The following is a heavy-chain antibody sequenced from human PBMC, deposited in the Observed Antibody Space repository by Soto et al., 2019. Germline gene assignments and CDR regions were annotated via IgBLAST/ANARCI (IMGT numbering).Heavy chain of an antibody. J-gene: IGHJ4*02. D-gene: IGHD6-19*01. Sequence: PGGSLRLSCAASGFSFSKYSIHWVRQAPGKGLEWVAVITYDATNEYYADSVKGRFTISRDNSNNTLSLHMSSLRLADTAVYYCARKAVPDFLGQGTLVTFSS. CDR2: ITYDATNE. V-gene: IGHV3-30-3*01. CDR1: GFSFSKYS. CDR3: ARKAVPDF.